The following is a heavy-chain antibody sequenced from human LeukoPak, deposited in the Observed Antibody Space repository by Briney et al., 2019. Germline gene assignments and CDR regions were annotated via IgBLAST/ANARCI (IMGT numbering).Heavy chain of an antibody. D-gene: IGHD3-10*01. Sequence: GGSLRLSCAASGFTFSSYAMSWVRQAPGKGLEWVSAISGSGGGTYYADSVKGRFTISRDNSRDTVYLQMNSLRAEDTALYLCAKTPDYYGSGSSSYIDCWGQGTLVSVSS. CDR1: GFTFSSYA. J-gene: IGHJ4*02. V-gene: IGHV3-23*01. CDR3: AKTPDYYGSGSSSYIDC. CDR2: ISGSGGGT.